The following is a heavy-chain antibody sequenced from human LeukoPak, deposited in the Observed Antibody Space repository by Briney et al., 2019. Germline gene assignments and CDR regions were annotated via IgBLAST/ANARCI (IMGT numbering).Heavy chain of an antibody. CDR3: ARAKQGYCSSTSCPRSFDP. J-gene: IGHJ5*02. CDR2: IIPILGIA. Sequence: GSSVKDSCKASGGTFSSYTISWVRQARGQGLEWMGMIIPILGIANYAQKFQGRFTITADKSTSTAYMELSSLRSEDTAVYYCARAKQGYCSSTSCPRSFDPWGQGTLVTVSS. V-gene: IGHV1-69*02. CDR1: GGTFSSYT. D-gene: IGHD2-2*01.